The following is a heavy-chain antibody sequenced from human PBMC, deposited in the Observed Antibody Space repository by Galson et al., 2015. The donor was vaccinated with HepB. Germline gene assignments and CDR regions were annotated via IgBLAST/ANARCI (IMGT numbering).Heavy chain of an antibody. D-gene: IGHD3-22*01. Sequence: SVKVSCKASGYTFANSGVSWVRQAPGQGLEWMGWINPSDNNAHYAQKFQGRVTMTTDTSTNAAYMELRSLRSDDTAVYYCARGFYYDSSASQIYYFDPWGQGTLVTVSS. J-gene: IGHJ5*02. CDR3: ARGFYYDSSASQIYYFDP. CDR1: GYTFANSG. CDR2: INPSDNNA. V-gene: IGHV1-18*01.